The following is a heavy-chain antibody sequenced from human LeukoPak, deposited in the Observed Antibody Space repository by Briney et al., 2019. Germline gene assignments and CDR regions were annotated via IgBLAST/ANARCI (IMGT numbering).Heavy chain of an antibody. J-gene: IGHJ4*02. D-gene: IGHD2-2*01. V-gene: IGHV1-46*01. CDR2: INPSGGST. Sequence: ASVKVSCKASGYTFTGYYMHWVRQAPGQGLEWMGIINPSGGSTSYAQKFQGRVTMTRDMSTSTVYMELSSLRSEDTAVYYCARDQPARSFDYWGQGTLVTVSS. CDR1: GYTFTGYY. CDR3: ARDQPARSFDY.